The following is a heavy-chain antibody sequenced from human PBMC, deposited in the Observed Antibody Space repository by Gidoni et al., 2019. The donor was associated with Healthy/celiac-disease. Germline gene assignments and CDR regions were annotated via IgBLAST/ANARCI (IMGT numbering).Heavy chain of an antibody. V-gene: IGHV3-9*01. J-gene: IGHJ4*02. Sequence: EVQRVDSGGGWVQPASSLSPSSPAPGFPFVDYAMHWFRQAPGKGLEWVSGISWNSGSIGYADSVKGRFTISRDNAKNSLYLQMNSLRAEDTALYYCAKGAAVVAATMGDYWGQGTLVTVSS. CDR1: GFPFVDYA. D-gene: IGHD2-15*01. CDR3: AKGAAVVAATMGDY. CDR2: ISWNSGSI.